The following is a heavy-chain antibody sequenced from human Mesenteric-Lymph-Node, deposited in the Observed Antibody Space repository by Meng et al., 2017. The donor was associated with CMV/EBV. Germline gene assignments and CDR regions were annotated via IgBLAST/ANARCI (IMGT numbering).Heavy chain of an antibody. D-gene: IGHD6-13*01. CDR1: GFTFRTYG. V-gene: IGHV3-33*01. Sequence: GESLKISCAASGFTFRTYGMHWVRQAPGKGLEWEALIWHDGSNKYYANSVKGRFTISRDNSKNTLYLQMNSLRAEDTAVYYCARGSAAPDVWGQGTTVTVSS. J-gene: IGHJ6*02. CDR3: ARGSAAPDV. CDR2: IWHDGSNK.